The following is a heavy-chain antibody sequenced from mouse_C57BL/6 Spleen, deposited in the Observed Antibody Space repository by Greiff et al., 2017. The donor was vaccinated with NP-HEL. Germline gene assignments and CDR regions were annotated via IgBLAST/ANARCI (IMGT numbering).Heavy chain of an antibody. CDR2: IRNKANGYTT. J-gene: IGHJ4*01. CDR1: GFTFTDYY. Sequence: EVMLVESGGGLVQPGGSLSLSCAASGFTFTDYYMSWVRQPPGKALEWLGFIRNKANGYTTEYSASVKGRFTISRDNSQSILYLQMNALRAEDSATYYCARYADWALYYAMDYWGQGTSVTVSS. D-gene: IGHD4-1*01. CDR3: ARYADWALYYAMDY. V-gene: IGHV7-3*01.